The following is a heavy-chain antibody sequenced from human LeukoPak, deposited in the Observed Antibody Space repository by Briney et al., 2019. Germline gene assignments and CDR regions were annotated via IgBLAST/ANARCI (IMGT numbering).Heavy chain of an antibody. V-gene: IGHV3-48*01. J-gene: IGHJ4*02. Sequence: GGSLRLSCAPPGFTFSSSSTNWVRHAPRKGLERVSSISSSSSTIYYADSVKGRFTISRDKAKNSLYLQMNSLRAEDTAVYYCAREYCSSTSCVFDYWGQGTLVTVSS. CDR2: ISSSSSTI. CDR3: AREYCSSTSCVFDY. CDR1: GFTFSSSS. D-gene: IGHD2-2*01.